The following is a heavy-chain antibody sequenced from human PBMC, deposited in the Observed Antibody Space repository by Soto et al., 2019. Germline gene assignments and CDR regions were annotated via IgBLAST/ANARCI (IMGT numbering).Heavy chain of an antibody. CDR2: INTDGSVA. CDR1: GLTFRSYW. D-gene: IGHD3-22*01. V-gene: IGHV3-74*03. CDR3: ARDYYKYYDSSGYYRSPAY. J-gene: IGHJ4*02. Sequence: PGGSLRLSCAASGLTFRSYWMHWVRQAPGKGLVWVSRINTDGSVAMYVDSVKGRFTISRDNAKNTLFLHMNSLRAEDTAVYYCARDYYKYYDSSGYYRSPAYWGQGTLVTVSS.